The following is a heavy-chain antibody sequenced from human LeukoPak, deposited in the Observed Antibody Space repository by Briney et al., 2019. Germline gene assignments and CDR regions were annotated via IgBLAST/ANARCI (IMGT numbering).Heavy chain of an antibody. D-gene: IGHD3-10*01. V-gene: IGHV1-2*02. Sequence: ASVKVSCKASGYTFTGYYMHWVRQAPGQGLEWMGWINPNSGGTNYAQKFQGRVTMTRDTSISTAYTELSRLRSDDTAVYYCARENWFGELLYEFDYWGQGTLVPVSS. J-gene: IGHJ4*02. CDR3: ARENWFGELLYEFDY. CDR1: GYTFTGYY. CDR2: INPNSGGT.